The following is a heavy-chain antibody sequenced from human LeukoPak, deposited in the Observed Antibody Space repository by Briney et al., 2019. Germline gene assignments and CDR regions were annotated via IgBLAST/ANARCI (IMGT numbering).Heavy chain of an antibody. V-gene: IGHV4-34*01. Sequence: SETLSLTCAVYGGSFSGYYWSWIRQPPGKGLEWIGEINHSGSTNYNPSLKSRVTISVDTSKNQFSLELSSVTAADTAVYYCARDPPYYAFDIWGQGTMVTVSS. J-gene: IGHJ3*02. CDR2: INHSGST. CDR1: GGSFSGYY. D-gene: IGHD1-26*01. CDR3: ARDPPYYAFDI.